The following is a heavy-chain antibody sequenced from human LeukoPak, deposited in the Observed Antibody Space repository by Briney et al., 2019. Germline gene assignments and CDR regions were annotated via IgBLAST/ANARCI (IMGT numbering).Heavy chain of an antibody. CDR2: INHSGST. J-gene: IGHJ5*02. D-gene: IGHD2-21*02. CDR1: GGSFSGYY. Sequence: SETLSLTCAVYGGSFSGYYWSWIRQPPGKGLEWIGEINHSGSTNYNPSLKSRVTISVDTSKNQFSLKLSSVTAADTAVYYCAGDGDPWGQGTLVTVSS. CDR3: AGDGDP. V-gene: IGHV4-34*01.